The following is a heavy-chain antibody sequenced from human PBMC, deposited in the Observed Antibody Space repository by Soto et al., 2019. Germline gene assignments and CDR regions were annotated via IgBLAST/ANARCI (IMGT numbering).Heavy chain of an antibody. CDR3: ATFKQDPNGIDF. Sequence: GSPVKLSCKSSGNPFTAFYIDWVRQAPGQGLEWRGRINPKSGDTKYAQRFQGRVTMTRDTSISTDYLELRSLRSDDTAFYYCATFKQDPNGIDFWGQGSLVTVSS. D-gene: IGHD2-8*01. CDR2: INPKSGDT. V-gene: IGHV1-2*06. J-gene: IGHJ4*02. CDR1: GNPFTAFY.